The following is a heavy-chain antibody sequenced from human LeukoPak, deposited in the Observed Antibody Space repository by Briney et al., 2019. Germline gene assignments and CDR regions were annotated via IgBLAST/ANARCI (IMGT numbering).Heavy chain of an antibody. CDR2: ISSTSTFI. D-gene: IGHD3-22*01. CDR1: GFTFSRYS. CDR3: ARDYFDSTNYPQTYYYYYMDV. Sequence: GSLRLSCAASGFTFSRYSMNWVRPAPGKGLELVASISSTSTFIYSADSVKGRFTISRDTAENSLFLQMNSLRAEDTAIYYCARDYFDSTNYPQTYYYYYMDVWGKGTTVTVSS. V-gene: IGHV3-21*01. J-gene: IGHJ6*03.